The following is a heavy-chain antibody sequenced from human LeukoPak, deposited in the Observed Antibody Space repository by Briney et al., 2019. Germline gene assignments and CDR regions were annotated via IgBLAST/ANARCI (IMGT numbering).Heavy chain of an antibody. V-gene: IGHV3-23*01. CDR3: AKDRSGGTRKFDY. D-gene: IGHD1-7*01. CDR1: GFTFSSYA. Sequence: GGSLRLSCAASGFTFSSYAMSWVRQATGKGLEWVSTISGSGGGTYYADSVKGRFTISRDNSKNTLYLQMNSLRAEDTAVYYCAKDRSGGTRKFDYWGQGTLVTVSS. J-gene: IGHJ4*02. CDR2: ISGSGGGT.